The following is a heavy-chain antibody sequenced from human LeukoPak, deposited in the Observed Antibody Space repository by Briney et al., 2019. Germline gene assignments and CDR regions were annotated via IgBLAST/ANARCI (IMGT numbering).Heavy chain of an antibody. CDR2: ISGSGGST. J-gene: IGHJ6*02. CDR1: GFRFSSYA. CDR3: AREELLGAYYYYGMDV. V-gene: IGHV3-23*01. D-gene: IGHD1-26*01. Sequence: GGSLRLSCAASGFRFSSYAMSWVRQAPGKGLEWVSAISGSGGSTYYADSVKGRFTISRDNSKNTLYLQMNSLRAEDTAVYYCAREELLGAYYYYGMDVWGQGTTVTVSS.